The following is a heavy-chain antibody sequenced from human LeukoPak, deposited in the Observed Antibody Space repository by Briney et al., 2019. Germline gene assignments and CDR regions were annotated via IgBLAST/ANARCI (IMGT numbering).Heavy chain of an antibody. CDR3: ARDSPHDYGGNSDWFDP. Sequence: PGRSLRLSCAASGFTFSSYGMHWVRQAPGKGLEWVAVIWYDGSKKLYADSVKGRFTVSRDNSKNTLYLQMNSLRPDDTAAYYCARDSPHDYGGNSDWFDPWGQGTLVAVSS. CDR2: IWYDGSKK. D-gene: IGHD4-23*01. CDR1: GFTFSSYG. V-gene: IGHV3-33*01. J-gene: IGHJ5*02.